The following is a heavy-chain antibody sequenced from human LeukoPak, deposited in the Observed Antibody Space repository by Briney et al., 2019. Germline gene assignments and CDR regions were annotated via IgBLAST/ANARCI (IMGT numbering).Heavy chain of an antibody. Sequence: GGSLRLSCSASGFTFSSYAMHWARQAAGEGLEYVSAINSDGDSTYYADSVKGRFTISRDNSKNTLYHQMSSLRPEDSAVYYCVKTPYSSTWYVGDSWGQGTLVTVSS. V-gene: IGHV3-64D*06. CDR2: INSDGDST. CDR1: GFTFSSYA. J-gene: IGHJ4*02. CDR3: VKTPYSSTWYVGDS. D-gene: IGHD2/OR15-2a*01.